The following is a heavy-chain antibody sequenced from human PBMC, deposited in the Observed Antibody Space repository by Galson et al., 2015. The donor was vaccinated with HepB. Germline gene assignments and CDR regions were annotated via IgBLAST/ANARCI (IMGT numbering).Heavy chain of an antibody. Sequence: SVKVSCKASGYTFTNYAMNWVRQAPRQGLEWMGWINTITGNPTYAQGFTGRFVFSLDTSVSTAYLQINSLKAEDTAVYYCARAQSSSWFTGGSWFDPWGQGTLVTVSS. CDR2: INTITGNP. CDR1: GYTFTNYA. J-gene: IGHJ5*02. V-gene: IGHV7-4-1*02. D-gene: IGHD6-13*01. CDR3: ARAQSSSWFTGGSWFDP.